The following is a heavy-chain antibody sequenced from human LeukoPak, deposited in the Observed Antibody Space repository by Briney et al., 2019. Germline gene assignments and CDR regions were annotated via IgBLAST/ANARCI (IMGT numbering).Heavy chain of an antibody. CDR1: GFTVSSNY. D-gene: IGHD1-26*01. Sequence: GGSLRLSCSASGFTVSSNYMSWVRQTPGKGLQWDLVIYSGGGTYYADSVKGRFTISRDNSKNTLYLQMNNVRPEDTAMYYCARDPTYYYFDYWGQGTLVTVSS. CDR3: ARDPTYYYFDY. J-gene: IGHJ4*02. V-gene: IGHV3-66*02. CDR2: IYSGGGT.